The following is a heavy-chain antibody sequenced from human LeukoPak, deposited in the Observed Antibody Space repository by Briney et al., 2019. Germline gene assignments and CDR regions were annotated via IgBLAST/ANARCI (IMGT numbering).Heavy chain of an antibody. CDR1: GFTFQNYA. J-gene: IGHJ6*02. D-gene: IGHD1-26*01. Sequence: GGSLRLSCAASGFTFQNYAMSWVRQAPGKGLEWASSISGSGPSTDYADSVKGRFTISRDKSKNTLYLQMNSLRAEDTAVYYCARYSGSYEVNYYYYYGMDVWGQGTTVTVSS. CDR2: ISGSGPST. V-gene: IGHV3-23*01. CDR3: ARYSGSYEVNYYYYYGMDV.